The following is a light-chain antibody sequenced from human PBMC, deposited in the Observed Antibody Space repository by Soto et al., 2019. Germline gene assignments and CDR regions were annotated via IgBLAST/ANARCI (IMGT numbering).Light chain of an antibody. J-gene: IGKJ5*01. V-gene: IGKV3-20*01. CDR2: GAS. Sequence: EIVLTQSPGTLSLSPGARVTLSCRASQSVTSPSLAWYQQKPGQAPRLLIYGASTRASGIPDRFSGSGSGTDFTLTISRLALEDFAVYYCQHFGSSLITFGQGTRL. CDR3: QHFGSSLIT. CDR1: QSVTSPS.